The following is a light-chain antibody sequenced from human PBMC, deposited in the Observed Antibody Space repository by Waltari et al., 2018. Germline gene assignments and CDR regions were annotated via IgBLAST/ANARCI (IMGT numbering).Light chain of an antibody. CDR3: QHYNIYPWT. J-gene: IGKJ1*01. V-gene: IGKV1-5*03. Sequence: DIQLTQSPSTLSASVGDRVTITCRASQSLNTWLAWYQVKPGKAPKLLIYMAFDLESWVPARFSGSGSGTEFTLTITSLQPDDFATYYCQHYNIYPWTFGRGTKVEI. CDR1: QSLNTW. CDR2: MAF.